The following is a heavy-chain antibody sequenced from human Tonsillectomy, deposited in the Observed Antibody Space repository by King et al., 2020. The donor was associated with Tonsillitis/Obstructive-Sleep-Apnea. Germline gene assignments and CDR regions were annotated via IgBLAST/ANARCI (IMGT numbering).Heavy chain of an antibody. D-gene: IGHD3-22*01. CDR2: INPSGGST. CDR1: GYTFNSYY. V-gene: IGHV1-46*02. CDR3: ARAALGNYYDSRGGYFDL. Sequence: QLVQSGAEVKKPGASVKVSCKASGYTFNSYYMHWVRQAPGQGLEWMGIINPSGGSTSYAQKFRGRVTMTRDTSTSTVYMELSSLRSEDTAVYYCARAALGNYYDSRGGYFDLWGRGTLVTVSS. J-gene: IGHJ2*01.